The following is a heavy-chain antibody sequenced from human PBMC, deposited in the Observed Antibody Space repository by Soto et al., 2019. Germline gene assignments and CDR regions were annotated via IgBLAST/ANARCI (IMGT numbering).Heavy chain of an antibody. Sequence: QVQLQESGPGLVKPSGTLSLTCAVSDASISSSNWWTWVRQPPGKGLEWIGEIYHSGSTNYNPSLMSRVTISLDKSKNHFSLRLTSVTAADTAVYYCATSRGSGRLDNWGQGTLVTVSS. CDR2: IYHSGST. V-gene: IGHV4-4*02. CDR1: DASISSSNW. D-gene: IGHD3-10*01. J-gene: IGHJ4*02. CDR3: ATSRGSGRLDN.